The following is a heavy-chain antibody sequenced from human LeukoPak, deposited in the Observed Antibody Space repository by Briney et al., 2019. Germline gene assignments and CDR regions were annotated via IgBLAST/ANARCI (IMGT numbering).Heavy chain of an antibody. Sequence: SETLSLTCAVSGGSISSSNWWSWARPPPGKGLEGMGEIYHSGSTNYNPALKSRDTISGDKSKNRLSVKLSSVTAADTAVYYCARRSRYNWDPIDYWGQGTLVTVSS. J-gene: IGHJ4*02. CDR3: ARRSRYNWDPIDY. CDR2: IYHSGST. D-gene: IGHD1-20*01. CDR1: GGSISSSNW. V-gene: IGHV4-4*02.